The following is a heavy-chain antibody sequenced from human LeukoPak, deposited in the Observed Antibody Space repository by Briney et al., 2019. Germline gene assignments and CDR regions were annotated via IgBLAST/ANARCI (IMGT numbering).Heavy chain of an antibody. CDR1: GFTFSSSA. V-gene: IGHV3-23*01. D-gene: IGHD2-15*01. Sequence: PGGSLRLSCAASGFTFSSSAMSWVRRAPGKGLEWVSAISNNGGYTYYADSVQGRFTISRDNSKSTLCLQMNSLRAEDTAAYYCAKQLGYCSDGSCYFPYWGQGTLVTVSS. CDR2: ISNNGGYT. CDR3: AKQLGYCSDGSCYFPY. J-gene: IGHJ4*02.